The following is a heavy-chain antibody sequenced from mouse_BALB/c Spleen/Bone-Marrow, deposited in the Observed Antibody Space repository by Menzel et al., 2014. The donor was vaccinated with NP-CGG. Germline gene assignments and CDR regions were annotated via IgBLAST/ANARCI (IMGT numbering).Heavy chain of an antibody. D-gene: IGHD2-1*01. CDR2: INPSNGGT. CDR1: GYTFTSYY. CDR3: TRSNGNWFAY. Sequence: VKLVESGAELVKPGASVKLSCKASGYTFTSYYMYWVKQRPGQGLEWIGEINPSNGGTNFNEKFKSKATLTVDESSSTAYMQLSSLTSEDSAVYYCTRSNGNWFAYWGQGTLVTVSA. J-gene: IGHJ3*01. V-gene: IGHV1S81*02.